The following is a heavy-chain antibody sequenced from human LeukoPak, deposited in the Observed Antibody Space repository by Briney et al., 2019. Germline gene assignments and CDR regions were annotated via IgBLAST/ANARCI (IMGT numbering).Heavy chain of an antibody. CDR1: GASIRRNY. Sequence: SETLSLTCTVSGASIRRNYWSWIRQPPGKGLEWIGYISYSGSTNYNPSLKSRVSISEDTSKNQFSLKLTSMTPAGTAVYYCARDPAHCSSTSCSSPYWYFDLWGRGTLVTVSS. CDR2: ISYSGST. J-gene: IGHJ2*01. V-gene: IGHV4-59*01. CDR3: ARDPAHCSSTSCSSPYWYFDL. D-gene: IGHD2-2*01.